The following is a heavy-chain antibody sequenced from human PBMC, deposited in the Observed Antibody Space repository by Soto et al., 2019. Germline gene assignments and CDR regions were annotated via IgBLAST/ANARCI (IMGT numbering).Heavy chain of an antibody. D-gene: IGHD2-2*02. Sequence: SVPISCKASGGTFSSSAISWVRQAPGQGLEWMGGIIPIFGTANYAQKFQGRVTITADESTSTAYMELSSLRSEDTAVYYCARTIVVVPAAILRTYYYYGMDVWGQGTTVTVSS. CDR1: GGTFSSSA. CDR3: ARTIVVVPAAILRTYYYYGMDV. J-gene: IGHJ6*02. V-gene: IGHV1-69*13. CDR2: IIPIFGTA.